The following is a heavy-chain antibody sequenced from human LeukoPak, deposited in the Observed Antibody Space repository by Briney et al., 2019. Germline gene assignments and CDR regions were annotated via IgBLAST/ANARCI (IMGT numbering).Heavy chain of an antibody. D-gene: IGHD2/OR15-2a*01. V-gene: IGHV1-18*01. J-gene: IGHJ5*02. CDR3: ARAPRCNTESCNSWFDP. CDR1: GNSFNTYG. Sequence: GASVKVSCKASGNSFNTYGISWLRQAPGQGLEWMRWINVNTKYARKFQGRVTMTTDTSTSTAYMELRSLRSDDTAVYFCARAPRCNTESCNSWFDPWGQGTLVTVSS. CDR2: INVNT.